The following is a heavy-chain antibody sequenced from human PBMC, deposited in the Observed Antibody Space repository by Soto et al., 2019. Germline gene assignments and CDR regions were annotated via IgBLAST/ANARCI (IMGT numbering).Heavy chain of an antibody. CDR1: GGTFSSYA. J-gene: IGHJ6*02. V-gene: IGHV1-69*06. CDR3: ARTLRLVPAAIDYYYGMDV. CDR2: IIPIFGTA. D-gene: IGHD2-2*01. Sequence: ASVKVSCKASGGTFSSYAISWVRQAPGQGLEWMGGIIPIFGTANYAQKFQGRVTITADKSTSTAYMELSSLRSEDTAVYYCARTLRLVPAAIDYYYGMDVWGQGTTVTVSS.